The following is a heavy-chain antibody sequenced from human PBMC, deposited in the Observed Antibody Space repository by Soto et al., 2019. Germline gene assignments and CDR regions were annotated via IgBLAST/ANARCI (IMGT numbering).Heavy chain of an antibody. CDR3: ARRWGTYFDF. CDR2: IYYSGST. CDR1: GGSISSYY. J-gene: IGHJ4*02. D-gene: IGHD7-27*01. V-gene: IGHV4-59*12. Sequence: QVQLQESGPGLVKPSETLSLTCTVSGGSISSYYWSWIRQPPGKGLEWIGYIYYSGSTAYDPSLKSRVTISVDTSKNQFSLKLSSVTAADTAMYYCARRWGTYFDFWGQGTLVTVSS.